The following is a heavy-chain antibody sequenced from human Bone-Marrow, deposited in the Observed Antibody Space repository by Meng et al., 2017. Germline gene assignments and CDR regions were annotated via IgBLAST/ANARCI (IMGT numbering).Heavy chain of an antibody. Sequence: QGQVQEAGPVLVVPAGTLSLACAVSCVSISMSNCVSWVRQPPGKWLEWIGEIYQSGSTNYNPSLKSRVTISVDKSKIQFSLKLSSVTAADTAVYYCARPDYGDYLYYFDYWGQGALVTVSS. CDR3: ARPDYGDYLYYFDY. D-gene: IGHD4-17*01. V-gene: IGHV4-4*02. J-gene: IGHJ4*02. CDR2: IYQSGST. CDR1: CVSISMSNC.